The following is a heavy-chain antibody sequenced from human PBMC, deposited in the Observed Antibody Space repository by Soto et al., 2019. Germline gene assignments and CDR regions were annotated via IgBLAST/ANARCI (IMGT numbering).Heavy chain of an antibody. J-gene: IGHJ4*02. D-gene: IGHD1-26*01. CDR2: MNSDGSNT. Sequence: EVQLVESGGALVQPGGSLRLSCAASGFTFSNYWMPWVRQAPGKGLVWISRMNSDGSNTVYADAVKGRFTISRDNAKTTLYLQMNRLRVEDTAVYYCATSKGGGSNGPTTYWGQGTLVTVSS. V-gene: IGHV3-74*01. CDR1: GFTFSNYW. CDR3: ATSKGGGSNGPTTY.